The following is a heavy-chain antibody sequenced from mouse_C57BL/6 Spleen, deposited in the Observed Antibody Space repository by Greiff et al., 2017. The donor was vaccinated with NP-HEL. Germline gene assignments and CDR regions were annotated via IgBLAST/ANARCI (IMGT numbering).Heavy chain of an antibody. CDR2: ISYDGSN. J-gene: IGHJ2*01. D-gene: IGHD4-1*02. CDR1: GYSITSGYY. Sequence: EVQLVESGPGLVKPSQSLSLTCSVTGYSITSGYYWNWIRQFPGNKLEWMGYISYDGSNNYNPSLKNRISITRDTSKNQFFLKLNSVTTEDTATYYCAREPPTGTRDYWGQGTTLTVSS. V-gene: IGHV3-6*01. CDR3: AREPPTGTRDY.